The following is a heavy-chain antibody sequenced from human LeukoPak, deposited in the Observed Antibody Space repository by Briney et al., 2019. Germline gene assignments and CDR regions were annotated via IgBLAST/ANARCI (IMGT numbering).Heavy chain of an antibody. J-gene: IGHJ4*02. V-gene: IGHV4-59*02. Sequence: PSETLSLTCTVSGASVSSHYWSWIRQPPGKGLEWIGYVSYSGGTNYNPSLKSRVTISLDTSKDQFSLRRNSVTAADTAVYYCARLSTYYDFWSPLDYWGQGTLVTVSS. CDR3: ARLSTYYDFWSPLDY. CDR2: VSYSGGT. D-gene: IGHD3-3*01. CDR1: GASVSSHY.